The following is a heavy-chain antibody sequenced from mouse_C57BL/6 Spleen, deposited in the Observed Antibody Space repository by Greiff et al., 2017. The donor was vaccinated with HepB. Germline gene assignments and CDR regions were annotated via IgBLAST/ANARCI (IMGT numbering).Heavy chain of an antibody. CDR1: GFTFSDYY. CDR3: ASLYGSSPSWFAY. CDR2: INYDGSST. V-gene: IGHV5-16*01. D-gene: IGHD1-1*01. Sequence: EVKVVESEGGLVQPGSSMKLSCTASGFTFSDYYMAWVRQVPEKGLEWVANINYDGSSTYYLDSLKSRFIISRDNAKNILYLQMSSLKSEDTATYYCASLYGSSPSWFAYWGQGTLVTVSA. J-gene: IGHJ3*01.